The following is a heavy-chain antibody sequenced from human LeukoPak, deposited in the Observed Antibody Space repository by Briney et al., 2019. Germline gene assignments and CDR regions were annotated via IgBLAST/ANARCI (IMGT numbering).Heavy chain of an antibody. CDR1: GFTFSDYY. D-gene: IGHD3-9*01. J-gene: IGHJ5*02. CDR3: ARDPETYYDILTGYLPWFDP. Sequence: GGSLRLSCAASGFTFSDYYMSWIRQAPGKGLEWVSYISSSSSYKNYADSVKGRFTIFRDNAKNSLYLQMNSLRAEDTAVYYCARDPETYYDILTGYLPWFDPWGQGTLVTVSS. CDR2: ISSSSSYK. V-gene: IGHV3-11*05.